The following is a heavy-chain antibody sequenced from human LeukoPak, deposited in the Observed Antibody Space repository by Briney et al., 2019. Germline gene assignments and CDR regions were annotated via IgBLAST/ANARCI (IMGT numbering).Heavy chain of an antibody. J-gene: IGHJ6*04. CDR1: XSYE. CDR2: ISSSGSTI. V-gene: IGHV3-48*03. Sequence: XSYEXNXVRQAPXKXXEWVSYISSSGSTIYYADSVKGRFTISRDNAKXSLYLQMNSLRAEDTAVYYXXXXXXXXIXXVWGKGTTVTISS. CDR3: XXXXXXXIXXV.